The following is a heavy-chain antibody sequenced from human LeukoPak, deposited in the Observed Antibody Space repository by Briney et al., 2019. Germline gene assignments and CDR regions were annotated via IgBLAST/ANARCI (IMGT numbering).Heavy chain of an antibody. CDR3: ARPALTGLVGYYFDY. Sequence: SQTLSLTCAVSGGSISSGGYYWSWIRQPPGKGLEWIGEINHSGSTNYNPSLKSRVTISVDTSKNQFSLKLSSVTAADTAVYYCARPALTGLVGYYFDYWAREPWSPSPQ. D-gene: IGHD3-9*01. CDR2: INHSGST. J-gene: IGHJ4*02. CDR1: GGSISSGGYY. V-gene: IGHV4-30-2*01.